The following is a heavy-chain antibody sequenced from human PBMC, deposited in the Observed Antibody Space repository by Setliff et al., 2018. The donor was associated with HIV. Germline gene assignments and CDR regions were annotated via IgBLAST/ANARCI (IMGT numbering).Heavy chain of an antibody. V-gene: IGHV4-34*01. CDR3: ARVLEQVVSDY. CDR2: ISHGGST. CDR1: GGSLSGYY. Sequence: KPSETLSLTCAVYGGSLSGYYWSWIRQPPGKGLEWIGEISHGGSTNYNPSLKSRVTISVDTSKNQFSLKLSSVNAADTAVYYCARVLEQVVSDYWGQGTLVTVSS. J-gene: IGHJ4*02. D-gene: IGHD6-6*01.